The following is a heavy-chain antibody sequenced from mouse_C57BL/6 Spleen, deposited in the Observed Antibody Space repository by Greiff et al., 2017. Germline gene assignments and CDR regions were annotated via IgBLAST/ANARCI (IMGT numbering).Heavy chain of an antibody. V-gene: IGHV1-15*01. J-gene: IGHJ1*03. D-gene: IGHD2-1*01. CDR3: TRGGNYRYFDV. Sequence: VKLMESGAELVRPGASVTLSCKASGYTFTDYEMHWVKQTPVHGLEWIGAIDPETGGTAYNQKFKGKAILTADKSSSTAYMELRSLTSEDSAVYYCTRGGNYRYFDVWGTGTTVTVSS. CDR1: GYTFTDYE. CDR2: IDPETGGT.